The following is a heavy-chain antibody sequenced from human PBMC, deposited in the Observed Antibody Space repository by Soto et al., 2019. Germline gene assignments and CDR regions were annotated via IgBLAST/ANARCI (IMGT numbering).Heavy chain of an antibody. CDR3: ARQGIELRFLEWLYWFDP. CDR2: IYYSGST. D-gene: IGHD3-3*01. J-gene: IGHJ5*02. CDR1: GGSISSSSYY. Sequence: QLQLQESGPGLVKPSETLSLTCTVSGGSISSSSYYWGWIRQPPGKGLEWIGSIYYSGSTYYNPSLKGRVTISLDTSKNQFSLKLSSVTAADTAVYYCARQGIELRFLEWLYWFDPWGQGTLVTVSS. V-gene: IGHV4-39*01.